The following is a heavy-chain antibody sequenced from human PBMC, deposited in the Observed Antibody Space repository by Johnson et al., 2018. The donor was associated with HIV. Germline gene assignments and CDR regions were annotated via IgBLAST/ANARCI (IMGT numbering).Heavy chain of an antibody. V-gene: IGHV3-30*18. CDR2: ISYDGSNK. CDR1: GFTVSSNY. Sequence: QVQLVESGGGLVQPGGSLRLSCAASGFTVSSNYMSWVRQAPGKGLEWVAVISYDGSNKYYADSVKGRFTISRDNSKNTLYLQMNSLRAEDTAVYYCAKDRGLGFGDDAFDIWGQGTMVTVSS. J-gene: IGHJ3*02. CDR3: AKDRGLGFGDDAFDI. D-gene: IGHD3-10*01.